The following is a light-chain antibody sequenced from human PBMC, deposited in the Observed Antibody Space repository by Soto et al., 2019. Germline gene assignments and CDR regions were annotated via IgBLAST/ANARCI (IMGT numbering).Light chain of an antibody. J-gene: IGKJ1*01. CDR3: QQYGSSPPT. Sequence: VMTQAPATLSVSPGERVTLSCRASQTINNNVAWYQLKDGQVPRLLIYGASTRATDIPARFSGSGSGTDFTLTINRLEPEDFALYYCQQYGSSPPTFGQGTRWIS. V-gene: IGKV3-20*01. CDR1: QTINNN. CDR2: GAS.